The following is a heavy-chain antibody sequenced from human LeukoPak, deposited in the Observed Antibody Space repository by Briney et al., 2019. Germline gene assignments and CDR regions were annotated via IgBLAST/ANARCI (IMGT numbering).Heavy chain of an antibody. V-gene: IGHV1-2*02. CDR2: INPNSGGT. CDR1: GYTFTGYY. D-gene: IGHD3-10*01. J-gene: IGHJ4*02. CDR3: AIFSPETSVKLFDY. Sequence: ASVKVSCKASGYTFTGYYMHWVRQAPGQGLEWMGWINPNSGGTNYAQKFQGRVTMTRDTSISTAYMELSRLRSDDTAVYYCAIFSPETSVKLFDYWGQGTLVTVSS.